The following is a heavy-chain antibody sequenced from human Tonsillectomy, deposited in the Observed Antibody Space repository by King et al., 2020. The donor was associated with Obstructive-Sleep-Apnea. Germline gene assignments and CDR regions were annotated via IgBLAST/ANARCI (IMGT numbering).Heavy chain of an antibody. CDR1: GFTFTSYW. CDR3: AVSRTFDY. V-gene: IGHV3-7*03. Sequence: VQLVESGGGLVQPGGSLRLSCAASGFTFTSYWMSWVRQAPGKGLEWVANIKQDGSERYYVDSVKGRFTISRDNANNPLYLQMNSRGAEDTAVYYCAVSRTFDYWGQGTLVTVSS. J-gene: IGHJ4*02. D-gene: IGHD2-2*01. CDR2: IKQDGSER.